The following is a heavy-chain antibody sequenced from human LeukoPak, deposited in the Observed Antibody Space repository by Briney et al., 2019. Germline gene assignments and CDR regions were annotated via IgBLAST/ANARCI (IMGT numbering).Heavy chain of an antibody. J-gene: IGHJ6*03. CDR3: ARDLSAYCGGDCPNYYYYYYMDV. CDR1: GFTFSSYS. V-gene: IGHV3-48*01. Sequence: GGSLRLSCAASGFTFSSYSMNWVRQTPGKGLEWVSYISSSSSTIYYADSVKGRFTISRDNAKNSLYLQMNSLRAEDTAVYYCARDLSAYCGGDCPNYYYYYYMDVWGKGTTVTISS. D-gene: IGHD2-21*02. CDR2: ISSSSSTI.